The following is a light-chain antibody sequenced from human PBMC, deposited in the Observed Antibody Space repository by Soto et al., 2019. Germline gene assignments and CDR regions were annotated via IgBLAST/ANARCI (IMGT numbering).Light chain of an antibody. V-gene: IGKV3-20*01. CDR1: QSVSGTY. CDR3: QQYGSPPLT. CDR2: GAS. Sequence: EIVLTQSPGTLFLSPGARATLSCRASQSVSGTYLGWYQMKPGQSPRLVIYGASSRATGLPDRFRGSGSGTDFTLTITRLEPEDSAVYYCQQYGSPPLTFGGGTRVEIK. J-gene: IGKJ4*01.